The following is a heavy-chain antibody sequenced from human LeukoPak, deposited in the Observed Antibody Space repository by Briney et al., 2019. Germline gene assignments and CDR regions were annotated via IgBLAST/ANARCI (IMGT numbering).Heavy chain of an antibody. CDR2: IYPGDSDT. J-gene: IGHJ4*02. Sequence: SGESLKISCRGSGYSFTSYWIGWVRQMPGKGLEWMGIIYPGDSDTGYSPSFQGQVTISADKSISTAYLQWSSLKASDTAMYYCARQYDILTGYPDYWGQGTLVTVSS. D-gene: IGHD3-9*01. CDR1: GYSFTSYW. V-gene: IGHV5-51*01. CDR3: ARQYDILTGYPDY.